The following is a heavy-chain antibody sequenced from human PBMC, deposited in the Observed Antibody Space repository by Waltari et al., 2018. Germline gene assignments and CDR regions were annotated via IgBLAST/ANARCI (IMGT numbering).Heavy chain of an antibody. D-gene: IGHD3-22*01. Sequence: EVQLLESGGGLVQPGGSLRLSCAASGFTFSSYAMSWVRQAPGKGLEWVSAISGSGGSTYYADSVKGRFTISRDNSKTTLYLQMNSLRAEDTAVYYCAKDLYYDSSGDDYWGQGTLVTVSS. J-gene: IGHJ4*02. CDR2: ISGSGGST. V-gene: IGHV3-23*01. CDR1: GFTFSSYA. CDR3: AKDLYYDSSGDDY.